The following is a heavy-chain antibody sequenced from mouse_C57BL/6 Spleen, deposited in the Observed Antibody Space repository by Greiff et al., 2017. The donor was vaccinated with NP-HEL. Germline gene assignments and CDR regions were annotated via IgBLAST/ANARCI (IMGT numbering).Heavy chain of an antibody. CDR2: IYPGSGNT. CDR3: AREDFAY. Sequence: VQLQQSGAELVRPGASVKLSCKASGYTFTDYYINWVKQRPGQGLEWIARIYPGSGNTYYNEKFKGKATLTAEKSSSTAYMQLSSLTSEDSAVYFCAREDFAYWGQGTLVTVSA. V-gene: IGHV1-76*01. CDR1: GYTFTDYY. J-gene: IGHJ3*01.